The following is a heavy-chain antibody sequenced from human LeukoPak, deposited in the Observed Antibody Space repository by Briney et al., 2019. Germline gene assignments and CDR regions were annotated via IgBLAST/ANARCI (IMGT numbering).Heavy chain of an antibody. CDR1: GYTFSGYY. Sequence: ASVKVSCKASGYTFSGYYMHWVRQAPGQGLEWMGWINPNSGGTNYAQKFQGRVTMTRDTSISTAYMELSRLRSDDTAVYYCARIFSRAVVAATPYDDYWGQGTLVTVSS. CDR3: ARIFSRAVVAATPYDDY. CDR2: INPNSGGT. D-gene: IGHD2-15*01. V-gene: IGHV1-2*02. J-gene: IGHJ4*02.